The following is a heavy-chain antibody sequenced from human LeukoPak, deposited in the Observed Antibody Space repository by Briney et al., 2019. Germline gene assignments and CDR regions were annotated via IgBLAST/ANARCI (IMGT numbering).Heavy chain of an antibody. D-gene: IGHD6-13*01. Sequence: GESLKISCKGSGYSFTSYWIGWVRQMPGKGLEWMGIIYPGDSDTRYSPSFQGQVTISADKSISTAYLQWSSLKASDTAMYYCARVGYSSSWYLEYYFDYWGQGTLVTVSS. CDR2: IYPGDSDT. CDR3: ARVGYSSSWYLEYYFDY. CDR1: GYSFTSYW. J-gene: IGHJ4*02. V-gene: IGHV5-51*01.